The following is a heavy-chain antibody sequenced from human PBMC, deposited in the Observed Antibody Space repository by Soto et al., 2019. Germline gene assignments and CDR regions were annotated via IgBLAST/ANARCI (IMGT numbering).Heavy chain of an antibody. CDR2: IYDSGRT. V-gene: IGHV4-4*02. CDR1: GGSISSSSW. D-gene: IGHD6-19*01. J-gene: IGHJ3*02. Sequence: AETLSLSCAVSGGSISSSSWRSGGRQPRGKGLGGIGIIYDSGRTNYNPSLKSRVTISVDKSKNTFYLKLSTVTAADTAVYYCAFSGWSGGSAFTIGGKGT. CDR3: AFSGWSGGSAFTI.